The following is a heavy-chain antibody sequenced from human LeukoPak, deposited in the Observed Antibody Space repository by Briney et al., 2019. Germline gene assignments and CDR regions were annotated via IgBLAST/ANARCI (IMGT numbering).Heavy chain of an antibody. D-gene: IGHD3-10*01. CDR2: ISYDGSNK. CDR1: GFIFSSYG. CDR3: AKGDYYASGSFLAEGN. V-gene: IGHV3-30*18. J-gene: IGHJ4*02. Sequence: GGSLRVSCAASGFIFSSYGMHWVRQSPGNGLEWVAVISYDGSNKYHADSVKGRFAISRDNSKNTLYLQINSLSPEDTAVYYCAKGDYYASGSFLAEGNWGQGTLVTVSS.